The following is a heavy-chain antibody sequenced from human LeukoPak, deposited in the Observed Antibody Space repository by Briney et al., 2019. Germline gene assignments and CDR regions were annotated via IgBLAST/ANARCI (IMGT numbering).Heavy chain of an antibody. CDR2: INPKSGGT. J-gene: IGHJ3*01. V-gene: IGHV1-2*02. Sequence: ASVKVSCKASEYPFSGYYIHWVRHAPGQGLEWVGWINPKSGGTNYAQRFQGRVTMTSVTSISTAYMELSRPRSDDTAIYFCARRGATGTFDFWGQGTMVTVSS. CDR1: EYPFSGYY. CDR3: ARRGATGTFDF. D-gene: IGHD5-24*01.